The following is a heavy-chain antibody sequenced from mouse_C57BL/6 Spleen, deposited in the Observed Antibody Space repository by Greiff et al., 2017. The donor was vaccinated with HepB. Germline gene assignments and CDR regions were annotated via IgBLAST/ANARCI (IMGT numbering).Heavy chain of an antibody. CDR2: IYPRSGNT. J-gene: IGHJ2*01. D-gene: IGHD1-1*01. CDR3: ARWSITTVVADYFDY. V-gene: IGHV1-81*01. Sequence: QVHVKQSGAELARPGASVKLSCKASGYTFTSYGISWVKQRTGQGLEWIGEIYPRSGNTYYNEKFKGKATLTADKSSSTAYMELRSLTSEDSAVYFGARWSITTVVADYFDYWGQGTTLTVSS. CDR1: GYTFTSYG.